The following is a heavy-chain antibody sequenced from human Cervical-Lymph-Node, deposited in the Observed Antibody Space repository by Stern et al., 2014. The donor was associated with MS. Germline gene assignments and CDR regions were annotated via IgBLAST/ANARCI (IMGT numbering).Heavy chain of an antibody. CDR1: GGTFSSSYA. D-gene: IGHD2-15*01. V-gene: IGHV1-69*09. CDR3: ARGVVSNRAAATLHNLFDP. CDR2: IIPILGLA. Sequence: QVQLVQSGAEVKKPGSSMNVSCKTSGGTFSSSYAITWMRQAPGQGLEWMGRIIPILGLANYAPEFQGRVTITADTSTSTTYMELSSLRSEDTAVYYCARGVVSNRAAATLHNLFDPWGQGTLVTVSS. J-gene: IGHJ5*02.